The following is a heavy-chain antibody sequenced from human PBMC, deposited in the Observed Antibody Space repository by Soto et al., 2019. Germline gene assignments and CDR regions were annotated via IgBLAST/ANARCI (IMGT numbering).Heavy chain of an antibody. CDR1: GYTFTKYA. CDR2: INAGNGNT. Sequence: ASVKVSCKASGYTFTKYAMHWVRQAPGQRLEWMGWINAGNGNTKYSQKFQGRVTITRDTSASTAYMELSSLRSEDTAVYYCARGEGYCSGGSCYRWFDTWGKGTLVPAPQ. D-gene: IGHD2-15*01. J-gene: IGHJ5*02. CDR3: ARGEGYCSGGSCYRWFDT. V-gene: IGHV1-3*01.